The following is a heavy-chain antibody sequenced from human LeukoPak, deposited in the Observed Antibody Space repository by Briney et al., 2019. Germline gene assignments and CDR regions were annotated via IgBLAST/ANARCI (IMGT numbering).Heavy chain of an antibody. CDR1: GFTFSSYG. D-gene: IGHD3-22*01. Sequence: GGSLRLSCAASGFTFSSYGMHWVRQAPGKGLEWVAVISYDGSNKYYADSVKGRFTISRDNSKNTLYLQMNSLRAEDTAVYYCAKPPYYYDSSGYPDYWGQGTLVTVSS. V-gene: IGHV3-30*18. CDR3: AKPPYYYDSSGYPDY. J-gene: IGHJ4*02. CDR2: ISYDGSNK.